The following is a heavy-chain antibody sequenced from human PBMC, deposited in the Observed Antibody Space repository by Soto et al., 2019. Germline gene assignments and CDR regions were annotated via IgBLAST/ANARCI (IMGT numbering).Heavy chain of an antibody. CDR2: IYPGDSDG. CDR1: GSSFTSYW. J-gene: IGHJ6*02. D-gene: IGHD6-13*01. CDR3: ARQVGIAATIYYYYGMDV. Sequence: GESLKISCKGSGSSFTSYWIGWVRLMHGTVLEWMGIIYPGDSDGRYSPSFQGQVTISADKSISTAYLQWSSLKASDTAMYYCARQVGIAATIYYYYGMDVWGQGTTVTSP. V-gene: IGHV5-51*01.